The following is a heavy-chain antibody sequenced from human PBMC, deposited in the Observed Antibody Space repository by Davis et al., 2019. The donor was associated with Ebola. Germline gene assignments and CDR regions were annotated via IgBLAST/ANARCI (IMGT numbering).Heavy chain of an antibody. Sequence: GESLKISCAASGFTFSSYAMSWVRQAPGKGLEWVSAISGSGGSTYYADSVKGRFTISRGNSKNTLYLQMNSLRAEDTAVYYCAKDQRSGYYMDVWGKGTTVTVSS. J-gene: IGHJ6*03. CDR1: GFTFSSYA. CDR2: ISGSGGST. CDR3: AKDQRSGYYMDV. V-gene: IGHV3-23*01. D-gene: IGHD5-24*01.